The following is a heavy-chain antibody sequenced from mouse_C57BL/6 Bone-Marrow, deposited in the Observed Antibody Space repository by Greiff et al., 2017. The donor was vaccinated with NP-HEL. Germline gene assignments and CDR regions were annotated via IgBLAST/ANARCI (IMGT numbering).Heavy chain of an antibody. CDR1: GYTFTDYY. CDR3: ARSTTVEY. CDR2: INPNNGGT. J-gene: IGHJ3*01. V-gene: IGHV1-26*01. D-gene: IGHD1-1*01. Sequence: VQLQQSGPELVKPGASVKISCKASGYTFTDYYMNWVKQSHGKSLEWIGDINPNNGGTSYNQKFKGKATLTVDKSSSTAYMELLSLTSEDSAVYYCARSTTVEYWGQGTLVTVSA.